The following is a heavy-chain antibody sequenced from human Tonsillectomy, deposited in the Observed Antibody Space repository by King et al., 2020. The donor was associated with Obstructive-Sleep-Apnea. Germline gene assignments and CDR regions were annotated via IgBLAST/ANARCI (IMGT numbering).Heavy chain of an antibody. CDR1: GYSFTSYW. Sequence: QLVQSGAEVKKPGESLKISCKGSGYSFTSYWICWVRQMPGKGLEWMGIIYPGDSDTRYSPAFQSKVTISVDKSLSTAYLQWSSMKASDTAMYYCARHSTIFGVVTYYFDYWGQGTLVTVSS. D-gene: IGHD3-3*01. V-gene: IGHV5-51*01. CDR2: IYPGDSDT. CDR3: ARHSTIFGVVTYYFDY. J-gene: IGHJ4*02.